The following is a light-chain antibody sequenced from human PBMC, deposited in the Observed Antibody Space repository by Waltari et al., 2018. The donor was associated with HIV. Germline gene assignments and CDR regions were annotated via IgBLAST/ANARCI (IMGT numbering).Light chain of an antibody. Sequence: QSALTQPASVSGSPGQSITISCTGISSDVGTYKHDSRYQQHPGKAPRLIIYEVSKRPSGVSNRYSASKSGKTASLTVSGLRAEDEADYYCSSYAGSSTFVIFGGGTKLTVL. CDR1: SSDVGTYKH. J-gene: IGLJ2*01. CDR2: EVS. V-gene: IGLV2-23*02. CDR3: SSYAGSSTFVI.